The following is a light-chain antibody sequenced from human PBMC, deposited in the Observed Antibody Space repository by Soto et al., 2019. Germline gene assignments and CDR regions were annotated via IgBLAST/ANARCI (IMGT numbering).Light chain of an antibody. CDR2: GAS. J-gene: IGKJ1*01. CDR3: QQYGSSPWGT. CDR1: QSVSSSY. Sequence: EIVLTQSPGTLSLSPGERATLSCRASQSVSSSYLAWYQQKPGQAPRLLIYGASSRATGIPDRFSGSGSGTDVTLTISRLEPEDFAVYYCQQYGSSPWGTFGQGTKVYIK. V-gene: IGKV3-20*01.